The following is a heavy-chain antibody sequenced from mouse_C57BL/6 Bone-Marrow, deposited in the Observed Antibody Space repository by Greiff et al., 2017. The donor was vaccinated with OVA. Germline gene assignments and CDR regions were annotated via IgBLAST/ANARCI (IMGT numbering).Heavy chain of an antibody. CDR1: GYAFSSSW. J-gene: IGHJ1*03. CDR3: ARCDGYYLYWYFDV. CDR2: IYPGDGDT. V-gene: IGHV1-82*01. Sequence: VQLQQSGPELVKPGASVKISCKASGYAFSSSWMNWVKQRPGKGLEWIGRIYPGDGDTNYNGKFKGKATLTADKSSSTAYMQLSSLTSEDSAVYFCARCDGYYLYWYFDVWGTGTTVTVSS. D-gene: IGHD2-3*01.